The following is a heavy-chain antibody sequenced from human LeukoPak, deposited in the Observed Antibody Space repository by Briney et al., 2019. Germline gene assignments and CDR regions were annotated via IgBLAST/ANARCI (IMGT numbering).Heavy chain of an antibody. CDR3: ARAAAGLAFDY. CDR1: GFTFSSYG. V-gene: IGHV3-33*01. J-gene: IGHJ4*02. D-gene: IGHD6-13*01. Sequence: GRSLRLSCAASGFTFSSYGMHWVRQAPGKGLKWVAVIRYDGSNKYYADSVKDRFTISRDNSKNTLYLQMNSLRAEDTAVYYCARAAAGLAFDYWGQGTLVTVSS. CDR2: IRYDGSNK.